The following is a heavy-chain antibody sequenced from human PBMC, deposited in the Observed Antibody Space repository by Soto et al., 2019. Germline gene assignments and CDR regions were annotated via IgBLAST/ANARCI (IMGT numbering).Heavy chain of an antibody. CDR3: ARSYSSGWRPNVLGDY. V-gene: IGHV4-59*08. CDR2: IYYSGST. Sequence: PSETLSLTCTVSGGSISSYYWSWIRQPPGKGLEWIGYIYYSGSTNYNPSLKSRVTISVDTSKNQFSLKLSSVTAADTAVYYCARSYSSGWRPNVLGDYWGQGTLVTVSS. J-gene: IGHJ4*02. D-gene: IGHD6-19*01. CDR1: GGSISSYY.